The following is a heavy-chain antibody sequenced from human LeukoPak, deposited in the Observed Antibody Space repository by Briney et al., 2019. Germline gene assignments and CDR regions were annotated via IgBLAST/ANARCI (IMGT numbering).Heavy chain of an antibody. Sequence: SETLSLTCSVSGGSISSSSYYWGWIRQPPGKGLEWVGSIYFSGSTDYNPSLKSRVTISVDTSKNQFSLKLSSVTAADTAVYYCARRPSACSSTSCYNDYFDYWGQGTLVTVSS. CDR2: IYFSGST. CDR3: ARRPSACSSTSCYNDYFDY. D-gene: IGHD2-2*02. CDR1: GGSISSSSYY. V-gene: IGHV4-39*01. J-gene: IGHJ4*02.